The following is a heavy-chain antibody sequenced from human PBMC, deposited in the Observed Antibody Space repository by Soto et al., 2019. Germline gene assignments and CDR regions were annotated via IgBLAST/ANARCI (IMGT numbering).Heavy chain of an antibody. J-gene: IGHJ4*02. V-gene: IGHV4-59*01. CDR1: GGSISSYY. CDR2: IYYSGST. Sequence: SETLSLTCTVSGGSISSYYWSWIRQPPGKGLEWIGYIYYSGSTNYNPSLKSRVTISVDTSKNQFSLKLSSVTAADTAVYYCSRVGSTPRPADYRGQGTLVTGS. CDR3: SRVGSTPRPADY. D-gene: IGHD2-15*01.